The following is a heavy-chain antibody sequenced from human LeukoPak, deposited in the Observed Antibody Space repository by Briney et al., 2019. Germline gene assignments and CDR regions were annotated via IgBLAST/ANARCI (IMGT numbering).Heavy chain of an antibody. D-gene: IGHD3-16*02. CDR3: AKGLQGRLGELSVDY. CDR1: GFTFSNFG. V-gene: IGHV3-30*02. J-gene: IGHJ4*02. Sequence: GGSLRLSCAASGFTFSNFGMHWVRQAPGKGLEWVAFIRYDGSNKYYADSVKGRFTISRDNSKNTLYLQMNSLRAEDTAVYYCAKGLQGRLGELSVDYWGQGTLVTVSS. CDR2: IRYDGSNK.